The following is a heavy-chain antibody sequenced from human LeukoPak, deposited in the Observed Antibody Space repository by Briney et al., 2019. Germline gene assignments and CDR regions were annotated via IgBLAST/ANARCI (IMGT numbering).Heavy chain of an antibody. D-gene: IGHD5-18*01. V-gene: IGHV3-7*01. J-gene: IGHJ4*02. CDR2: IKQDGSEK. CDR1: GFTFSSYW. CDR3: AKLLPPGYSYGYPVY. Sequence: GGSLRLSCAVSGFTFSSYWMSWVRQAPGKGLEWVANIKQDGSEKYYVDSVKGRSTISRDNAKNSLYLQMNSLRVEDTAVYYCAKLLPPGYSYGYPVYWGQGTLVTVSS.